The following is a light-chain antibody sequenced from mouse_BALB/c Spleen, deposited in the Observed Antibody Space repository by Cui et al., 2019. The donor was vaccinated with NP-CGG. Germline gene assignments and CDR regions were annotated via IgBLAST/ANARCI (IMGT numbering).Light chain of an antibody. CDR3: ALWYSNHWV. Sequence: QPVVTQKWHLTTSPGETVTLTCRSSTGAVTTSNYANWVQEKPDHLFTGLIGGTNNRAPGVPARFSGSLIGDKAALTITGAQTEDEAIYFCALWYSNHWVFGGGTKLTVL. J-gene: IGLJ1*01. CDR1: TGAVTTSNY. V-gene: IGLV1*01. CDR2: GTN.